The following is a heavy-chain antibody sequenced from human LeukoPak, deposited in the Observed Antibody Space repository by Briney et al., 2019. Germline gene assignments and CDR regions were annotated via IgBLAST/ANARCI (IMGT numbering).Heavy chain of an antibody. Sequence: ASVTVSCKASGYTFTIYGISWVRQAPGQGLEWMGWISAYNGNTNYAQKLQGRVTMTTDTSTSTAYMELRSLRSDDTAVYYCARGGGVPAAITIDYYYYMDVWGKGTTVTVSS. D-gene: IGHD2-2*01. J-gene: IGHJ6*03. V-gene: IGHV1-18*01. CDR1: GYTFTIYG. CDR3: ARGGGVPAAITIDYYYYMDV. CDR2: ISAYNGNT.